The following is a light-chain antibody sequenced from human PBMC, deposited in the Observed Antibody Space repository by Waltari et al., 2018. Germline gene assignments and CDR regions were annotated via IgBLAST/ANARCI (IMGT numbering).Light chain of an antibody. CDR3: QQHYTTPIT. J-gene: IGKJ4*01. Sequence: DIVMTQSPDSLAVSLGERATINCKSSQSVLYSSNNKNYLAWYQQKPRPPPKLLIYWASTRESGVPDRFSGSGSGTDFTLTISSLQAEDVAVYHCQQHYTTPITFGGGTKVEIK. V-gene: IGKV4-1*01. CDR1: QSVLYSSNNKNY. CDR2: WAS.